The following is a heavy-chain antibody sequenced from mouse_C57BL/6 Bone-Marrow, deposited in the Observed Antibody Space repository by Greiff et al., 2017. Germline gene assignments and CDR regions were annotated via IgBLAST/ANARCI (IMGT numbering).Heavy chain of an antibody. CDR1: GFTFSDYG. J-gene: IGHJ4*01. CDR2: ISSGSSTI. Sequence: EVKVVESGGGLVKPGGSLKLSCAASGFTFSDYGMHWVRHAPETGLELVAYISSGSSTIYYADTVKGRFTISRDNAKNTLFLEMTSQRAKDTAMYYCIYAMDYWGQGTSVTVSS. CDR3: IYAMDY. V-gene: IGHV5-17*01.